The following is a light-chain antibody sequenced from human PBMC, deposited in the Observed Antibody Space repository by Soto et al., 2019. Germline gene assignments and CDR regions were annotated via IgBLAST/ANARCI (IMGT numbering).Light chain of an antibody. CDR3: ASYTTSSTYV. CDR1: SSDDGGYSY. CDR2: DVS. V-gene: IGLV2-14*01. Sequence: QSVLTQPASVSGSPGQSIAISCTGTSSDDGGYSYVSWYQQQPDKAPKLVISDVSNRPSGVSDRLSGSKSGNTASLTISGLQTEDDADYYCASYTTSSTYVFGTGTKLTVL. J-gene: IGLJ1*01.